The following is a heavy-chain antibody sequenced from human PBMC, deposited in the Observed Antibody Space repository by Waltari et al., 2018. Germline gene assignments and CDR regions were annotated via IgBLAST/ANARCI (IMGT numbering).Heavy chain of an antibody. V-gene: IGHV4-4*02. CDR1: DASISSASW. CDR2: IFPSGST. Sequence: QLQLQESGPGLLKPSETLSLTCHVSDASISSASWWSWIRQSPGKGLEWIGEIFPSGSTNYNPSLESRVTISQDYSKNQFSLKLNSVTAADTAVYYCAGGSSMQQLMRYWGQGILVTVSS. D-gene: IGHD6-13*01. CDR3: AGGSSMQQLMRY. J-gene: IGHJ4*02.